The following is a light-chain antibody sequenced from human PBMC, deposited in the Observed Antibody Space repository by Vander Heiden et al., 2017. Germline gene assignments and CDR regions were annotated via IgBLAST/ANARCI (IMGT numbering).Light chain of an antibody. V-gene: IGLV1-40*01. J-gene: IGLJ1*01. Sequence: QSVLTQPPSVSGAPGQSVAISCTGSSSNIGAGYDVHWYQQLPGTAPKLLIYGNNNRPSGVPDRFSGSKSGTSASLAITGLQAEDEADYYCHSYDSSPYAFGTGTMVTVL. CDR3: HSYDSSPYA. CDR1: SSNIGAGYD. CDR2: GNN.